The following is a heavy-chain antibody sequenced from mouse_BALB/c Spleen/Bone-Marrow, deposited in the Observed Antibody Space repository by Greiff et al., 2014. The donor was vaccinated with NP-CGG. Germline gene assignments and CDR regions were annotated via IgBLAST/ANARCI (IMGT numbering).Heavy chain of an antibody. V-gene: IGHV1-69*02. Sequence: QVQFQQSGAELVRPGASVKLSCKASGYTFTTFWINWVKQRPGQGLEWIGNIYPSDTYTNYSQDFKDKATLTVDKSSSTAYMQLSSPTSEDSAVYYCTRSRGYFDYWGQGTTLTVSS. J-gene: IGHJ2*01. CDR2: IYPSDTYT. CDR3: TRSRGYFDY. CDR1: GYTFTTFW.